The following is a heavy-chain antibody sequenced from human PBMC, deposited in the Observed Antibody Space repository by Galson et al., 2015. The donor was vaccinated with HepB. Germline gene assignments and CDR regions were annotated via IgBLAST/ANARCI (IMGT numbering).Heavy chain of an antibody. CDR2: IYYSGST. V-gene: IGHV4-39*01. CDR1: GGSISSSSYY. J-gene: IGHJ4*02. Sequence: SETLSLTCTVSGGSISSSSYYWGWIRQPPGKGLEWIGSIYYSGSTYYNPSLKSRVTISVDTSKNQFSLKLSSVTAADTAVYYCARQGLVLEGYYYGSGSIDYWGQGTLVTVSS. CDR3: ARQGLVLEGYYYGSGSIDY. D-gene: IGHD3-10*01.